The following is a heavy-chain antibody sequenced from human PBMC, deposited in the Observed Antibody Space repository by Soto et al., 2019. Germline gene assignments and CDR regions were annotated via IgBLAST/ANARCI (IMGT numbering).Heavy chain of an antibody. CDR2: VYYSGST. Sequence: PSETLSLTCSVSGGSISTYYWSWIRQPPGKGLEWIGYVYYSGSTNYNPSLKSRVTISVDTSRNQFSLRLSSVSAADTAVYYCARSRYCSGTNCVGGLDYWGQGTLVTVSS. D-gene: IGHD2-2*01. V-gene: IGHV4-59*01. CDR3: ARSRYCSGTNCVGGLDY. CDR1: GGSISTYY. J-gene: IGHJ4*02.